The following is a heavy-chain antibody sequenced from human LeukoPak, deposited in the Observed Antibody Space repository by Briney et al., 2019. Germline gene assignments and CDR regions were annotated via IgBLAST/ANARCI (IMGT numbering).Heavy chain of an antibody. CDR1: GYSFTSYW. V-gene: IGHV5-51*01. J-gene: IGHJ6*02. CDR3: ARRDGYCSSSSCYADYYYGMDV. CDR2: IYPGDSDT. Sequence: GESLKISCKGSGYSFTSYWIGWVRQMPGKGLEWMGIIYPGDSDTTYSPSFQGQVTISADKSISTAYLQWSSLKASDTAMYYCARRDGYCSSSSCYADYYYGMDVWGQGTTVTVSS. D-gene: IGHD2-2*01.